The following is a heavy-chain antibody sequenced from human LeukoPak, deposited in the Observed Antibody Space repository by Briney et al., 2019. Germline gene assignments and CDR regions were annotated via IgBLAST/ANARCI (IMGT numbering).Heavy chain of an antibody. CDR1: GYTFTGYY. V-gene: IGHV1-2*02. CDR3: ARGRDYYAITGYHNWFDA. J-gene: IGHJ5*02. D-gene: IGHD3-22*01. CDR2: INPNSGGT. Sequence: ASVKVSCKASGYTFTGYYMHWVRQAPGQGLEWMGWINPNSGGTNYAQKFQGRVTMTRDTSSRTVYLDLSGLRSEDTAVYYCARGRDYYAITGYHNWFDAWGQGTLVTVSS.